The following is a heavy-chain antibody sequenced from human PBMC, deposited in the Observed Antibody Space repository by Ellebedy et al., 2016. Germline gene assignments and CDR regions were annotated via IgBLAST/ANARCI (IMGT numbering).Heavy chain of an antibody. CDR2: ISAGTGTT. Sequence: GGSLRLSXAASGFTFSNAWMSRVRQAPGKGLEWVSGISAGTGTTYYADSVKGRFTISRDNSKNTLYLQMNSLRADDTAVYYCARLTDYWGQGTLVTVSS. J-gene: IGHJ4*02. V-gene: IGHV3-23*01. CDR3: ARLTDY. CDR1: GFTFSNAW. D-gene: IGHD3-9*01.